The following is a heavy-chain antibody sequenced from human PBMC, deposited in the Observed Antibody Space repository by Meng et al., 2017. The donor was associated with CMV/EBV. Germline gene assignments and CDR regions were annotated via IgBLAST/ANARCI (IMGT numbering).Heavy chain of an antibody. V-gene: IGHV3-49*04. Sequence: GGFLRLSCTASGFTFGDYAMSWVRQAPGKGLEWVGFIRSKAYGGTTEYAASVKGRFTISRDDSKSIAYLQMNSLKTEDTAVYYCTRDYAKYYDILTGYYRFGFFDYWGQGTLVTVSS. J-gene: IGHJ4*02. CDR1: GFTFGDYA. CDR3: TRDYAKYYDILTGYYRFGFFDY. D-gene: IGHD3-9*01. CDR2: IRSKAYGGTT.